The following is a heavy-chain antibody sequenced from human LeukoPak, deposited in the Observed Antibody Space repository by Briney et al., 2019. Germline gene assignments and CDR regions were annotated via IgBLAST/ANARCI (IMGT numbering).Heavy chain of an antibody. J-gene: IGHJ4*02. Sequence: GGSLRLSCAASGFTFSSYEMNWVRQAPGKGLEWVSYISGSGSTKYYADSVKGRFTISRDNAKDSLYLQMNSLRAEDTALYYCARDRRRDGNNYLDYWGQGTLVTVSS. D-gene: IGHD5-24*01. CDR1: GFTFSSYE. V-gene: IGHV3-48*03. CDR3: ARDRRRDGNNYLDY. CDR2: ISGSGSTK.